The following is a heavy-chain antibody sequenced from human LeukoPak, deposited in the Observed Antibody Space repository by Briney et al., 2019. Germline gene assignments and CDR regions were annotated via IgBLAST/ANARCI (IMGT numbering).Heavy chain of an antibody. J-gene: IGHJ4*02. D-gene: IGHD1-26*01. CDR1: GFTFSSYA. V-gene: IGHV3-23*01. CDR3: GKVPTGE. Sequence: GGSLRLSCAASGFTFSSYAMSWVRQAPGKGLEGVSSISGSGGSTYYADSVKGLFTISRDNSENALYLQMNSLRAEDTAVYYCGKVPTGEWGQGTLVTVS. CDR2: ISGSGGST.